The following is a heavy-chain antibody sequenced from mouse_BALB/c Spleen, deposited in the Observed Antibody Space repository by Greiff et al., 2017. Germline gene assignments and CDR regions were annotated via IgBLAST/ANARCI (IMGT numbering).Heavy chain of an antibody. CDR2: ISSGGST. D-gene: IGHD2-4*01. V-gene: IGHV5-6-5*01. J-gene: IGHJ3*01. Sequence: DVQLVESGGGLVQPGGSRKLSCAASGFTFSSYAMSWVRQTPEKRLEWVASISSGGSTYYPDSVKGRFTISRDNARNILYLQMSSLRSEDTAMYYCAREGDYDGAWFAYWGQGTLVTVSA. CDR1: GFTFSSYA. CDR3: AREGDYDGAWFAY.